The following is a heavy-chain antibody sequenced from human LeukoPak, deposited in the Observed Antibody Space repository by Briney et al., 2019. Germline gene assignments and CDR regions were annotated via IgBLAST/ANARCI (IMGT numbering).Heavy chain of an antibody. CDR1: GGSISSGDYY. CDR2: IYYSGST. CDR3: ARDKWELLSASAVDYGMDV. Sequence: SRTLSLTCTVSGGSISSGDYYWSWIRQPPGKGLEWIGYIYYSGSTYYNPSLKSRVTISVDTSKNQFSLKLSSVTAADTAVYYCARDKWELLSASAVDYGMDVWGQGTTVTVSS. J-gene: IGHJ6*02. D-gene: IGHD1-26*01. V-gene: IGHV4-30-4*01.